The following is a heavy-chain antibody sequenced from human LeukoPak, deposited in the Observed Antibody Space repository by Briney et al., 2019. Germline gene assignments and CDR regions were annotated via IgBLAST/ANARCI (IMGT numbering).Heavy chain of an antibody. D-gene: IGHD6-6*01. J-gene: IGHJ6*03. CDR3: AIYSSYDYYYYYMDV. CDR2: IIPIFSTA. CDR1: GGTFSSYA. Sequence: GASVKVSCKAPGGTFSSYAISWVRQAPGQGLEWMGGIIPIFSTANYAQKFQGRVTITADESTSTAYMELSSLRSEDTAVYYCAIYSSYDYYYYYMDVWGKGTTVTVSS. V-gene: IGHV1-69*01.